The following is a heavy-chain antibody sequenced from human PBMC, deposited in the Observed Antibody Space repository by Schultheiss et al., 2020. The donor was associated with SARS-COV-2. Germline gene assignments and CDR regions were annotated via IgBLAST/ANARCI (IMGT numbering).Heavy chain of an antibody. CDR1: GDSISSGAYY. Sequence: SETLSLTCTVSGDSISSGAYYWSWIRQHPGKGLEWIGYIYYGGSTYYNPSLKSRVTISVDTSKNQFSLKLSSVTAADTAVYYCAGGWDTAMGDYWGQGTLVTVSS. CDR3: AGGWDTAMGDY. V-gene: IGHV4-30-4*08. J-gene: IGHJ4*02. D-gene: IGHD5-18*01. CDR2: IYYGGST.